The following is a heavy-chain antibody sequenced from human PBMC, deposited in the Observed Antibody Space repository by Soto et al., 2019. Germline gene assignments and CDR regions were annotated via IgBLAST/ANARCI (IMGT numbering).Heavy chain of an antibody. J-gene: IGHJ4*02. D-gene: IGHD2-21*02. CDR1: GDTFTDYY. CDR2: VNPSGGHT. V-gene: IGHV1-46*01. CDR3: ARGGHVVVVTAALDY. Sequence: QVQLMQSGAEVKKPGASVKVSCKASGDTFTDYYIHWVRKAPGQGLEWMGTVNPSGGHTTYAQNFLGRVTMTRDTFTSSLYLELTSLTSDDTAIYYCARGGHVVVVTAALDYWGQGTLVTVSS.